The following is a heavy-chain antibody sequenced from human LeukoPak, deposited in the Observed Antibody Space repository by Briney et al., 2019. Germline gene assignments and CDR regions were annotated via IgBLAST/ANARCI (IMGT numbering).Heavy chain of an antibody. V-gene: IGHV4-59*08. D-gene: IGHD6-19*01. CDR1: GGSITNYY. CDR2: IYYSGNT. J-gene: IGHJ5*02. CDR3: ARHVRKRGIAVAGTPGWFDP. Sequence: SETLSLTCTVSGGSITNYYWSWIRQPPGRGLEWIGYIYYSGNTNYNPSLRSRVTISVDTSKNQFSLKLSSVTAADTAVFYCARHVRKRGIAVAGTPGWFDPWGQGTLVTVSS.